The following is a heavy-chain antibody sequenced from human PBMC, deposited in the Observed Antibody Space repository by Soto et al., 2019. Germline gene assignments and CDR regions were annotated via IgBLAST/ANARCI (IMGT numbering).Heavy chain of an antibody. V-gene: IGHV1-69*01. D-gene: IGHD3-22*01. CDR1: GGTFSMYA. Sequence: QVQLVQSGAEVKKPGSSVKVSCKASGGTFSMYALSWVLQAPGQGLEWMGGIISLFGKAHYEQKFQGRVTSTADESTSTAYMELSSLRSEDTAVYYCARDGTLYDSSGYYYLYWGQGTLVTVSS. CDR2: IISLFGKA. J-gene: IGHJ4*02. CDR3: ARDGTLYDSSGYYYLY.